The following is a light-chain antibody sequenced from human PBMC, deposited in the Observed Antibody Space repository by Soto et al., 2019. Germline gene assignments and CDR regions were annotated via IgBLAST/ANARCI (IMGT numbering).Light chain of an antibody. V-gene: IGKV3-15*01. CDR1: QSFSFN. CDR2: GAX. CDR3: QQYNNWPPYT. J-gene: IGKJ2*01. Sequence: EIVMTQSPATLSVSAGERATLSXRASQSFSFNFAWYQQHPVXXTRIXXXGAXTRATGIPARFSGSGSGKEFTLTISSLQSEDFAVYYCQQYNNWPPYTFGQGTKVDIK.